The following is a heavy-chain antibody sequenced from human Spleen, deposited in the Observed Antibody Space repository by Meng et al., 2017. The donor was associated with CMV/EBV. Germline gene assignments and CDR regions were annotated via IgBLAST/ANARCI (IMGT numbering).Heavy chain of an antibody. J-gene: IGHJ5*02. CDR3: ARDSPITIFGVVSGFDP. Sequence: YTFTSYAMQWVRQAPGQRLEWMGWINAGNGNTKYSQKFQGRVTITRDTSASTAYMELSSLRSEDTAVYYCARDSPITIFGVVSGFDPWGQGTLVTVSS. V-gene: IGHV1-3*01. D-gene: IGHD3-3*01. CDR2: INAGNGNT. CDR1: YTFTSYA.